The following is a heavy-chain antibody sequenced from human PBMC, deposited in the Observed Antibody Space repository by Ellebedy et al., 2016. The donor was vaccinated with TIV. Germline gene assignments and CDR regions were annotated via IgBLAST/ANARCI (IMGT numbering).Heavy chain of an antibody. V-gene: IGHV3-15*01. CDR2: IQSKTNGGTT. J-gene: IGHJ5*02. Sequence: PGGSLRLSCVASGFTFNNAWMSWVRQAPGQGLEWVGRIQSKTNGGTTDYAAPVKGRFTISRDDSKTTLYLQMNSLKTEDTAVYYCTIDSNYAEWFDPWGQGTLVTVSS. CDR3: TIDSNYAEWFDP. CDR1: GFTFNNAW. D-gene: IGHD4-11*01.